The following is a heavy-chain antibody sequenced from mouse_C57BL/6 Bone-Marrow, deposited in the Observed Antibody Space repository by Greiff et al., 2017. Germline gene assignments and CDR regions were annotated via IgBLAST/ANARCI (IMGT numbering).Heavy chain of an antibody. D-gene: IGHD4-1*01. V-gene: IGHV1-69*01. CDR2: IDPSGSYT. CDR1: GYTFTSYW. Sequence: QVQLQQPGAELVMPGASVKLSCKASGYTFTSYWMHWVKQRPGQGLEWIGEIDPSGSYTNYNEKFKGKSTLTVDKSYSTAYMQLSSLTSEDSAVYYCARPRTGDYFDYWGQGTTLTVSS. CDR3: ARPRTGDYFDY. J-gene: IGHJ2*01.